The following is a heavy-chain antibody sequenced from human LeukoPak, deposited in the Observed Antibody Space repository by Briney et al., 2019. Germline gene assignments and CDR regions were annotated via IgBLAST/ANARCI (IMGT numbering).Heavy chain of an antibody. V-gene: IGHV3-48*01. D-gene: IGHD3-10*02. J-gene: IGHJ6*04. Sequence: GGSLRLSCAASGFTLITYSMNWVRQAPGKGLEWVSYISSSSGTIYYADSVKGRFIISRDNAKNSLYLQMNSLRAEDTAVYYCAELGITMIGGVWGKGTTVTISS. CDR1: GFTLITYS. CDR3: AELGITMIGGV. CDR2: ISSSSGTI.